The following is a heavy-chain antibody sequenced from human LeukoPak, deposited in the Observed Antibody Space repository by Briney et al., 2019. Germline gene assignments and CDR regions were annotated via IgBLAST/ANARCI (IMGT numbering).Heavy chain of an antibody. CDR1: GGSFSGYY. D-gene: IGHD6-19*01. V-gene: IGHV4-34*01. CDR3: ARGCRAVAGSLEDMDG. CDR2: INHSGSN. Sequence: PSESLSLTCAVYGGSFSGYYWSWIRQPPGKGLEWIGEINHSGSNNNNPSLKSRVTISVDTSKNQSSLKLSSVTAADTAVYYCARGCRAVAGSLEDMDGRGRGGTVSVSS. J-gene: IGHJ6*02.